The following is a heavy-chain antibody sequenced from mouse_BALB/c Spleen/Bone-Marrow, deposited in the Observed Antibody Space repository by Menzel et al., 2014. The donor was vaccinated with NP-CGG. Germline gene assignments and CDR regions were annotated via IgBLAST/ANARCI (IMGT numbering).Heavy chain of an antibody. CDR1: GYTFTNYW. V-gene: IGHV1-7*01. J-gene: IGHJ2*01. CDR2: INPSTGYT. Sequence: VQLQQSGAELAKPGASVKMSCKASGYTFTNYWMHWVKQRPGQGLEWIGYINPSTGYTEYNQKFKDKATLTADKSSSTAYMQLSSLTSEDSAVYYCVRIYYYGRDYWGQGTTLIVSS. D-gene: IGHD1-1*01. CDR3: VRIYYYGRDY.